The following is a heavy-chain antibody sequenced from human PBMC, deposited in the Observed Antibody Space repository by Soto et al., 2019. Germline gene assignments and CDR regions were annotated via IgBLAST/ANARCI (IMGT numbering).Heavy chain of an antibody. V-gene: IGHV1-69*01. CDR2: IIPMFGIP. CDR1: GGTLSKHA. Sequence: QVQLVQSGAEVKKPGSSVKVSCKASGGTLSKHAITWVRRAPGQGLEWLGGIIPMFGIPNYPQKVQGRVTISADDSTNTSHMELNSLTSDDTTIYYCARGGTSGWLKGAYDVWGQGTMVTVS. CDR3: ARGGTSGWLKGAYDV. D-gene: IGHD6-19*01. J-gene: IGHJ3*01.